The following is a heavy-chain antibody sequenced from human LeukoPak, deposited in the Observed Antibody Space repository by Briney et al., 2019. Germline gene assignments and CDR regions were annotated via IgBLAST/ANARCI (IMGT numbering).Heavy chain of an antibody. V-gene: IGHV1-2*02. J-gene: IGHJ4*02. Sequence: ASVKVPCKASGYTFTGYYMHWVRQAPGQGLEWMGWINPNSGGTNYAQKFQGRVTMTRDTSIGTAYMELSRLRSDDTAVYYCARVLYYYGSGSYPPGYWGQGTLVTVSS. CDR3: ARVLYYYGSGSYPPGY. D-gene: IGHD3-10*01. CDR1: GYTFTGYY. CDR2: INPNSGGT.